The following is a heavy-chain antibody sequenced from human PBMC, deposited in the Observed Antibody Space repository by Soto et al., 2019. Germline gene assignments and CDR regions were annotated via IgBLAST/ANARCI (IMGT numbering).Heavy chain of an antibody. CDR1: SGSISSSNW. V-gene: IGHV4-4*02. D-gene: IGHD6-13*01. Sequence: QVQLQESGPGLVKPSGTLSLTCAVSSGSISSSNWWSWVRQPPGKGLEWIGEIYHSWSTNYNPSLTSRVTPSVDKSKNTFSLKMSSVTAADTAVYYCAREIEEAGRYHDAFDIWGQGTMVTVSS. CDR3: AREIEEAGRYHDAFDI. CDR2: IYHSWST. J-gene: IGHJ3*02.